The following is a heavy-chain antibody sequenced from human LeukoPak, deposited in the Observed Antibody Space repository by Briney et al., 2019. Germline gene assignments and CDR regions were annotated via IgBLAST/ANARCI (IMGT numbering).Heavy chain of an antibody. Sequence: SETLSLTCTVSGGSISSSSYYWGWIRQPPGKGLEWIGSIYYSGSTYYNPSLKSRVTISVDTSKNQFSLKLSSVTAADTAVYCCARDTSMGTTAYWGQGTLVTVSS. CDR3: ARDTSMGTTAY. CDR1: GGSISSSSYY. CDR2: IYYSGST. D-gene: IGHD1-26*01. V-gene: IGHV4-39*07. J-gene: IGHJ4*02.